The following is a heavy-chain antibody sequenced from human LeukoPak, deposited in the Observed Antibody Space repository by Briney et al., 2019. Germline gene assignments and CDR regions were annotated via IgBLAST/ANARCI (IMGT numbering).Heavy chain of an antibody. D-gene: IGHD2-2*01. CDR2: IWSSCSYI. J-gene: IGHJ4*02. V-gene: IGHV3-21*01. Sequence: GGSLRLSCAASRFTFTKYSINWVRQAPGKGLEWVSSIWSSCSYIYYAGSVKGRFTISRDNSKNALYLQINSQRAEDTAVYYCAKGGCSSTSCYFDYWGQGTLVTVSS. CDR3: AKGGCSSTSCYFDY. CDR1: RFTFTKYS.